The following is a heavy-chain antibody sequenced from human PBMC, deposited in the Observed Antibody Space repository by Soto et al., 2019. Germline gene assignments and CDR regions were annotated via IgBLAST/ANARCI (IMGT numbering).Heavy chain of an antibody. CDR2: INSDGSST. J-gene: IGHJ4*02. CDR3: TRRAWELILPLEG. CDR1: GFTFSSYW. V-gene: IGHV3-74*01. Sequence: EVQQVESGGGLVQPGGSLRLSCAASGFTFSSYWMHWVRQAPGKGLVWVSRINSDGSSTSYADSVKGRFTISRDNAKNTLYLHVNSFRSVDTAVYYSTRRAWELILPLEGWGQGTLVTVST. D-gene: IGHD1-26*01.